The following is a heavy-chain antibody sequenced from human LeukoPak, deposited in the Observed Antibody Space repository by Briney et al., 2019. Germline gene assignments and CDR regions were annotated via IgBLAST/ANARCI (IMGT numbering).Heavy chain of an antibody. CDR3: ARGYYYYYGMDV. Sequence: PGGSLRLSCAASGFTVRSNYMSWVRQAPGKGLEWVSVIYSGGSTYYADSVKGRFTISRDNSKNTLYLQMNSLRAEDTAVYYCARGYYYYYGMDVWGQGTTVTVSS. CDR2: IYSGGST. V-gene: IGHV3-53*01. J-gene: IGHJ6*02. CDR1: GFTVRSNY.